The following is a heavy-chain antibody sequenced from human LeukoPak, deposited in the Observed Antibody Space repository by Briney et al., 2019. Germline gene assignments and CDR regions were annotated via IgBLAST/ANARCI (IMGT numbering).Heavy chain of an antibody. CDR2: IYTTGST. CDR3: ARGYCSGGSCYSFDY. Sequence: SETLSLTRTVSGGSISGYYWSWIRQPTGKGLEWIGRIYTTGSTNYNPSLKSRVTMSVDTSKNQFSLKLSSVTAADTAVYYCARGYCSGGSCYSFDYWGQGTLVTVSS. D-gene: IGHD2-15*01. J-gene: IGHJ4*02. CDR1: GGSISGYY. V-gene: IGHV4-4*07.